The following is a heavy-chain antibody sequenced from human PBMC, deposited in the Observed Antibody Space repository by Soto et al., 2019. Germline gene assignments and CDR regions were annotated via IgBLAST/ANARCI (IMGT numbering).Heavy chain of an antibody. Sequence: ASVKVSCKASGYTFTIYAMHWVRQAPGQRLEWMGWINAGNGNTKYSQKFQGRVTITRDTSASTAYMELSSLRSEDTAVYYCARSEHPSYDSSGYSLYWGQGTLVTVSS. V-gene: IGHV1-3*01. CDR1: GYTFTIYA. CDR3: ARSEHPSYDSSGYSLY. CDR2: INAGNGNT. D-gene: IGHD3-22*01. J-gene: IGHJ4*02.